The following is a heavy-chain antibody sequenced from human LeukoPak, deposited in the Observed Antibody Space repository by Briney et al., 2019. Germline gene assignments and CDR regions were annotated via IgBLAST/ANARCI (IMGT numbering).Heavy chain of an antibody. CDR3: ARDGGGYARFDP. CDR2: IYSGGST. CDR1: GFTVSSNY. J-gene: IGHJ5*02. Sequence: GGSLRLSCAASGFTVSSNYMSWVRQAPGKGLEWVSAIYSGGSTYYADSVKGRFTISRDNSKNTLYLQMNSLRAEDTAVYYCARDGGGYARFDPWGQGTLVTVSS. V-gene: IGHV3-53*01. D-gene: IGHD3-16*01.